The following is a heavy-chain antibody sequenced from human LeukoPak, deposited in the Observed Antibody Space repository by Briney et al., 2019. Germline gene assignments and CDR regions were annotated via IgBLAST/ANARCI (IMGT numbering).Heavy chain of an antibody. Sequence: SETLSLTCTVSGGSIRYYYWSWIRQSPGKGLEWIGYIYYNGSTNYNPSLKSRVSISVDMSKNQFSLKMSSVTAADTAVYYCARKGGLFDYWGQGRLVTVSS. D-gene: IGHD2-15*01. CDR2: IYYNGST. J-gene: IGHJ4*02. CDR1: GGSIRYYY. CDR3: ARKGGLFDY. V-gene: IGHV4-59*01.